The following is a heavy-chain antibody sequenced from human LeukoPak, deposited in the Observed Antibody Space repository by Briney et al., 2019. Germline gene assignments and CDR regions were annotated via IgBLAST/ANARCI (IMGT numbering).Heavy chain of an antibody. CDR2: ISSSSSYI. V-gene: IGHV3-21*01. CDR1: GFTFSSYS. J-gene: IGHJ3*01. D-gene: IGHD6-25*01. Sequence: GGSLRLSCAASGFTFSSYSMNWVRQAPGKGLEWVSSISSSSSYIYYADSVKGRFTISRDNSKNTLDLQMNSLRPEDTAVYYCAKEFSATPRAAAQAGDAFDVWGRGTMVTVSS. CDR3: AKEFSATPRAAAQAGDAFDV.